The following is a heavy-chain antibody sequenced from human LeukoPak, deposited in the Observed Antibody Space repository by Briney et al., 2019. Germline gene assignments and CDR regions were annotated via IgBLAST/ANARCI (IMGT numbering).Heavy chain of an antibody. CDR2: INHSGST. V-gene: IGHV4-34*01. CDR3: ARGRTAPLRSTSQTRIAAAAHVDY. D-gene: IGHD6-13*01. J-gene: IGHJ4*02. CDR1: GGSFSGYY. Sequence: SETLSLTCAVYGGSFSGYYWSWIRQPPGKGLEWIGEINHSGSTNYNPSLKSRVTISVDTSKSQFSLKLSSVTAADTAVYYCARGRTAPLRSTSQTRIAAAAHVDYWGQGTLVTVSS.